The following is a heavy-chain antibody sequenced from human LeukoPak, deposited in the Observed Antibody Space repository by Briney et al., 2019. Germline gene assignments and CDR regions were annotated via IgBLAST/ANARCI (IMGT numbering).Heavy chain of an antibody. V-gene: IGHV4-4*07. CDR1: GVSISSYY. J-gene: IGHJ4*02. Sequence: SETLSLTCTVSGVSISSYYWSWIRQPAGKGLEWIGRIYTSGSTNSNPSLKSRVTMSVDTSKNQFSLKLSSVTAADTAVYYCARDSYSSGYSTIDYWGQGTLVTVSS. D-gene: IGHD3-22*01. CDR3: ARDSYSSGYSTIDY. CDR2: IYTSGST.